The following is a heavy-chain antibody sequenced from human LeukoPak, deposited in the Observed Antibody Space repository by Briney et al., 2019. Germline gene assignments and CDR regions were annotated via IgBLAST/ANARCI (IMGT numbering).Heavy chain of an antibody. CDR1: GYTFTSYD. CDR3: ARASGSYEWFDP. V-gene: IGHV1-8*03. J-gene: IGHJ5*02. CDR2: MNPNSGNT. D-gene: IGHD1-26*01. Sequence: ASVKVSCKASGYTFTSYDINWVRQATGQGLEWMGWMNPNSGNTGYAQKFQGRITITRNTSISTAYMELSSLRSEDTAVYYCARASGSYEWFDPWGQGTLVTVSS.